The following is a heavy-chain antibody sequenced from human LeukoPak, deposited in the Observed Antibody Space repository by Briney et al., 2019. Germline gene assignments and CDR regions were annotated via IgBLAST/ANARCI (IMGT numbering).Heavy chain of an antibody. CDR3: TRGMIRGLPITGY. Sequence: SETLSLTCAVYGGSFSNYYWSWIRQPPGKGLEWIGEINHTGSTNYNPSLKSRVTISVDKSKNQFSLKLRSVTAADTAVYYCTRGMIRGLPITGYWGQGTPVTVSS. V-gene: IGHV4-34*01. J-gene: IGHJ4*02. D-gene: IGHD3-10*01. CDR2: INHTGST. CDR1: GGSFSNYY.